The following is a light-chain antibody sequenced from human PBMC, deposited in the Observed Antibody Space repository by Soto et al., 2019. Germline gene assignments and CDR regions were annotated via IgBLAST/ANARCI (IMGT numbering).Light chain of an antibody. CDR1: SSDVGGYNY. J-gene: IGLJ3*02. CDR3: SSYTSSSTWV. CDR2: EVS. Sequence: QSVLTQPASVSGSPGQSITISCTGTSSDVGGYNYVSWYQQHPGKAPKLMIYEVSNRPSGVSNRFSGSKSANTASLTISGLQPEDEADYYCSSYTSSSTWVFGGGTKVTVL. V-gene: IGLV2-14*01.